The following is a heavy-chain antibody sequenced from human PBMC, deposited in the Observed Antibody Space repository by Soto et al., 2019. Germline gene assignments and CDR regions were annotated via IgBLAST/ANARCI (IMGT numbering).Heavy chain of an antibody. V-gene: IGHV4-34*01. Sequence: SETLSLTCGVYGGSFRNYYWIWVRQPPGKGLEWIGEVSHRGEATYNPSLQSRITISVDTSRNQFSLMVTSVTAADTAVYYCASRHGSGCSCYNPGFEYWGQGALVTVSS. CDR3: ASRHGSGCSCYNPGFEY. J-gene: IGHJ4*02. CDR2: VSHRGEA. CDR1: GGSFRNYY. D-gene: IGHD2-15*01.